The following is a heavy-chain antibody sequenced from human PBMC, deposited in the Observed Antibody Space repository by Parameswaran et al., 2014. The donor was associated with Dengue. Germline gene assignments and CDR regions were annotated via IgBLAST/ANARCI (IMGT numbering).Heavy chain of an antibody. J-gene: IGHJ6*02. CDR2: INHSGST. D-gene: IGHD4-17*01. CDR3: ARAGDGDYEGVGNYGMDV. Sequence: RWIRQPPGKGLEWIGEINHSGSTNYNPSLKSRVTISVDTSKNQFSLKLSSVTAADTAVYYCARAGDGDYEGVGNYGMDVWGQGTTVTVSS. V-gene: IGHV4-34*01.